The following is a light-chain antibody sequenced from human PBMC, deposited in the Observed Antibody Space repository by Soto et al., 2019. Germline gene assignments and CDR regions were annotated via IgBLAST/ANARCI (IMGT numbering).Light chain of an antibody. CDR2: GSS. CDR3: QQDGSSPPYT. J-gene: IGKJ2*01. V-gene: IGKV3-20*01. Sequence: EIVLTQSPGILSLSPGERATLSCRASQTVSGSYLAWYQQKPGQSPRLLIYGSSDRATGIPDRFSGRGSGTDFTRTINRVEPEDFAVYYCQQDGSSPPYTFGQATTLEI. CDR1: QTVSGSY.